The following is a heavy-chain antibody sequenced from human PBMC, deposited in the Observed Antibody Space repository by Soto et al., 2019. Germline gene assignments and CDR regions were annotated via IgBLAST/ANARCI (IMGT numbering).Heavy chain of an antibody. D-gene: IGHD3-3*01. CDR2: MNPNSGNT. CDR3: ARTLTVRFLEWFPPTPYYYYGMDV. Sequence: GASVKVSCKASGYTFTSYDINWVRQATGQGLEWMGWMNPNSGNTGYAQKFQGRVTMTRNTSISTAYMELSSLRSEDTAVYYCARTLTVRFLEWFPPTPYYYYGMDVWGQGTTVTVSS. CDR1: GYTFTSYD. V-gene: IGHV1-8*02. J-gene: IGHJ6*02.